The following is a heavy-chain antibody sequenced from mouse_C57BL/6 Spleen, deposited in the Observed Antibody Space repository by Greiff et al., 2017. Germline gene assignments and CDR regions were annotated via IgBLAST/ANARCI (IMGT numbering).Heavy chain of an antibody. V-gene: IGHV3-6*01. CDR2: ISYDGSN. Sequence: VQLQQSGPGLVKPSQSLSLTCSVTGYSITSGYYWNWIRQFPGNKLEWMGYISYDGSNNYNPSLKNRISITRDTSKNQFFLKLNSVTTEDTATYYCARGYYYGSSYWYFDVWAQGPRSPSPQ. J-gene: IGHJ1*03. D-gene: IGHD1-1*01. CDR1: GYSITSGYY. CDR3: ARGYYYGSSYWYFDV.